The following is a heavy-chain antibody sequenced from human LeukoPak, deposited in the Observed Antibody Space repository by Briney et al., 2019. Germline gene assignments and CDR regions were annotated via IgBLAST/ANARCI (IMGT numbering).Heavy chain of an antibody. V-gene: IGHV1-18*01. CDR2: ISAYNGNT. J-gene: IGHJ4*02. CDR3: ARRSDYYDSSGYSLYFDY. D-gene: IGHD3-22*01. Sequence: ASVKVSCKASGYTFTSYGISWVRQAPGQGLEWMGWISAYNGNTNYAQKLQGRVTMTTDASTSTAYMELRSLRSDDTAVYYCARRSDYYDSSGYSLYFDYWGQGTLVTVSS. CDR1: GYTFTSYG.